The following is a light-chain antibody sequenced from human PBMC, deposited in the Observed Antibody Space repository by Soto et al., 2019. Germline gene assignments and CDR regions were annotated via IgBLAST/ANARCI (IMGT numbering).Light chain of an antibody. CDR1: SGHSNYA. CDR3: QSWGAGIPV. V-gene: IGLV4-69*01. Sequence: QSVLTQSPSASASLGASVKLTCTLSSGHSNYAIAWHQQQPEKGPRFLMKFNYDGSHTKGDGIPDRFSGSSSGAERYLTISSLQSEDEADYYCQSWGAGIPVFGGGTKLTVL. J-gene: IGLJ2*01. CDR2: FNYDGSH.